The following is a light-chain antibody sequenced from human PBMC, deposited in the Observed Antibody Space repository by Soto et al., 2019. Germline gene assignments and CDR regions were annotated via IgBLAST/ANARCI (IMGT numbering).Light chain of an antibody. J-gene: IGKJ4*01. CDR1: QVISNY. CDR3: QRYNSALALT. V-gene: IGKV1-27*01. CDR2: AAS. Sequence: DIQMTQSPSSLSASVGDRVTITCRASQVISNYLAWYQQKPGKVPKLLIYAASTLQSGVPSRFSGSGSGTDFTLTISSLQPEDVATYYCQRYNSALALTFGGGTKVEIK.